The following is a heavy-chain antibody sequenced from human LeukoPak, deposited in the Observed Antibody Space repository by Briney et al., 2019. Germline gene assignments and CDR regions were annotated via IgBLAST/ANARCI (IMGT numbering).Heavy chain of an antibody. CDR2: IKQDGSEK. V-gene: IGHV3-7*01. Sequence: QSGGSLRLSCAASGFTFSSYWMSWVRQAPGKGLEWVANIKQDGSEKYYVDSVKGRFTISRDNSKNTLYLQMNSLRAEDTAVYYCASAHDYGDYRGDYWGQGTLVTVSS. CDR3: ASAHDYGDYRGDY. D-gene: IGHD4-17*01. CDR1: GFTFSSYW. J-gene: IGHJ4*02.